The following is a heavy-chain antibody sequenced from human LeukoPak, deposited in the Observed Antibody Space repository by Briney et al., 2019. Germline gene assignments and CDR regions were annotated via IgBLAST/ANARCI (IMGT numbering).Heavy chain of an antibody. CDR2: VNPNAGNT. Sequence: ASVKVSCKASGYTCTSYDINWVRQAPGQGLEWMGWVNPNAGNTGYVQKFQGRVTFTRNTSISTAYMELSSLRSEDTAVYYCARGKYCSDATCYSLGYYYYMDVWGKGTTVTVSS. D-gene: IGHD2-15*01. J-gene: IGHJ6*03. CDR1: GYTCTSYD. CDR3: ARGKYCSDATCYSLGYYYYMDV. V-gene: IGHV1-8*03.